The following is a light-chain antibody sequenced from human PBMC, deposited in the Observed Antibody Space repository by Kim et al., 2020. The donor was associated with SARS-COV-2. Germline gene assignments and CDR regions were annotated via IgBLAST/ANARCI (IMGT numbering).Light chain of an antibody. CDR1: QDIGTY. CDR3: QQNEKFLLS. V-gene: IGKV1-33*01. Sequence: DIQMTQSPSSLSASVGDRVTITCRASQDIGTYVNWYQQKPGKAPELLIHDASNLKTGVPSRFSGSGSGTDFTFSISNLQPDDVATYYCQQNEKFLLSFGGRTKVDIK. J-gene: IGKJ4*01. CDR2: DAS.